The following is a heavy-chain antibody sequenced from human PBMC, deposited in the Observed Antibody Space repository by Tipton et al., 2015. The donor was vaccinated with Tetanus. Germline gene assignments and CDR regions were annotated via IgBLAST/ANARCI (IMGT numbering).Heavy chain of an antibody. V-gene: IGHV1-8*02. D-gene: IGHD6-19*01. CDR1: GYTFLNYG. J-gene: IGHJ4*02. CDR2: INTDNGNT. Sequence: QVQLVQSGPEVKKPGASVKVSCKASGYTFLNYGITWVRQAPGQGLEWMGWINTDNGNTNYAQKFQGRVTMTRNTSISTAYMELSSLRSEDTAVYYCATYRSGWYNYFDYWGQGTLVTVSS. CDR3: ATYRSGWYNYFDY.